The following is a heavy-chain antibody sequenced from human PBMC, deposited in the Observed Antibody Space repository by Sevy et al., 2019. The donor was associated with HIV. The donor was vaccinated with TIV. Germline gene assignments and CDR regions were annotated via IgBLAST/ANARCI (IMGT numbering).Heavy chain of an antibody. V-gene: IGHV3-7*03. CDR2: IKLDGSEK. CDR1: GFTFRSYW. CDR3: ARDCSSTSCLWGMDV. D-gene: IGHD2-2*01. Sequence: GGSLRLSCVASGFTFRSYWMSWVRQAPGKGLEWVANIKLDGSEKYYVDSVKGRFTISRDNPKNSLYLQMNSLRAEDTAVYYCARDCSSTSCLWGMDVWGQVTTVTVSS. J-gene: IGHJ6*02.